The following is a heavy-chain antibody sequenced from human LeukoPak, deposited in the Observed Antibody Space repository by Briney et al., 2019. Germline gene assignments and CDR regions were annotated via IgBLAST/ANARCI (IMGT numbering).Heavy chain of an antibody. J-gene: IGHJ4*02. Sequence: GGSLTLSCAASGFTFSGYAMSWVRQAPGKGLEWVSGISAGGGGTYHADSVKGRFTISRDNSQNTLHLQMTSLRAEDTAVYYCARGGPDSSDYSSLFDYWGRGILVTVSS. CDR2: ISAGGGGT. CDR3: ARGGPDSSDYSSLFDY. V-gene: IGHV3-23*01. CDR1: GFTFSGYA. D-gene: IGHD3-22*01.